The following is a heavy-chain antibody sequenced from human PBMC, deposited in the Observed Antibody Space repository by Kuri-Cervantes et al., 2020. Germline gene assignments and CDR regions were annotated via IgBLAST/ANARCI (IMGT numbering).Heavy chain of an antibody. CDR3: AKDHLVAGLYFQH. CDR1: GFTFSSYW. J-gene: IGHJ1*01. V-gene: IGHV3-7*03. Sequence: GGSLRLSCAASGFTFSSYWMSWVRQAPGKGLEWVANIKQDGSEKYYVDSVKGRFTISRDNAKNSLYLQLNSLRAEDTAVYYCAKDHLVAGLYFQHWGQGTLVTVSS. CDR2: IKQDGSEK. D-gene: IGHD5-12*01.